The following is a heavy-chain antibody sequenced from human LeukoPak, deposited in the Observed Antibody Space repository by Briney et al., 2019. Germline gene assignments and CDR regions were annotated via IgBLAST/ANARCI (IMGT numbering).Heavy chain of an antibody. CDR3: AKAQHWFGESRAYYYGMDV. V-gene: IGHV3-9*01. J-gene: IGHJ6*02. D-gene: IGHD3-10*01. CDR1: GFTFDDYA. Sequence: PGGSLRLSCAASGFTFDDYAMHWVRQAPGKGLEWVSGISWNSGSIGYADSVKGRFTISRDNAKNSLYLQMNSLRAEDTALYYCAKAQHWFGESRAYYYGMDVWGQGTTVTVSS. CDR2: ISWNSGSI.